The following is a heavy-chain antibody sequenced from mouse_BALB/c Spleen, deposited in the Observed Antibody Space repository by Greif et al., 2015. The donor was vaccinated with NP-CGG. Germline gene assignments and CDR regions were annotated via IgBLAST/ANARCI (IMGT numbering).Heavy chain of an antibody. D-gene: IGHD1-1*01. Sequence: EVMLVESGPELVEPGASVKISCKASGYSFTGYSMHWVKQSHVKSLEWIGRFNPYNDGTIYNPNFKDKATLTLDKSSNTAYMELHSLTSEDSAVYYCARYYYGSSFFDSWGQGTTLTVSS. J-gene: IGHJ2*01. V-gene: IGHV1-18*01. CDR1: GYSFTGYS. CDR2: FNPYNDGT. CDR3: ARYYYGSSFFDS.